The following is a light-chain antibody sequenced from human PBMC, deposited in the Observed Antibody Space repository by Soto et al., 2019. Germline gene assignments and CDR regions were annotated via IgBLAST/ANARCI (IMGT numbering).Light chain of an antibody. CDR2: GAS. Sequence: EIVLTQSPGTLSLSPGERATLSCRASQSVGRNYLAWYQQKPGQAPRLLIYGASSRATGIPNTFSGSGSGTDFTLTISRLEPEDFAVYYCQQYATSPLTFGRGTKVEIK. CDR1: QSVGRNY. J-gene: IGKJ4*01. CDR3: QQYATSPLT. V-gene: IGKV3-20*01.